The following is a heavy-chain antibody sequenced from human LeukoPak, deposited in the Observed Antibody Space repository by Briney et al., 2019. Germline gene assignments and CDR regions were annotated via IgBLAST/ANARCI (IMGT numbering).Heavy chain of an antibody. Sequence: GGSLRLSCAVSGFTFNEYGMHWVRQAPGKGLEWVAAISHEGSKTYSGDSVKGRFTISRDNSKNTLFLEMNSLRPEDTAMYYCAKDAGQWQNWNWFAPWGQGTLVIVSS. V-gene: IGHV3-30*18. J-gene: IGHJ5*02. CDR2: ISHEGSKT. CDR1: GFTFNEYG. CDR3: AKDAGQWQNWNWFAP. D-gene: IGHD6-19*01.